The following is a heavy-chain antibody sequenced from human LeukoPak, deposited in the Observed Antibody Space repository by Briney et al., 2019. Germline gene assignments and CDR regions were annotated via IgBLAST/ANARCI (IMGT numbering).Heavy chain of an antibody. CDR1: GFTFSNCA. CDR2: ISGSGSST. D-gene: IGHD3-22*01. CDR3: AESRNSGNCYYNY. V-gene: IGHV3-23*01. J-gene: IGHJ4*02. Sequence: GGSLRLSCAASGFTFSNCAMSWVRQAPEKGLEWVSGISGSGSSTYYADSVKGRFTISRDNSENTLSLQMNSLRADDTAIYYCAESRNSGNCYYNYWGQGTLVTVSS.